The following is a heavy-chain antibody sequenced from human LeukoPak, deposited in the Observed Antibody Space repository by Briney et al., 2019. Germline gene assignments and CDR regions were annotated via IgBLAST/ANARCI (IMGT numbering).Heavy chain of an antibody. D-gene: IGHD6-19*01. CDR1: GFTFSSYW. J-gene: IGHJ4*02. CDR3: ARRYSSGWYDY. V-gene: IGHV3-74*01. CDR2: INSAGSTT. Sequence: GGSLRLSCAASGFTFSSYWMHWVRQAPGKGLVWVSRINSAGSTTYYADSVKGRFTISRDNAKNTLYLQMSSLRAEDTAVYYCARRYSSGWYDYWGQGTLVTVSS.